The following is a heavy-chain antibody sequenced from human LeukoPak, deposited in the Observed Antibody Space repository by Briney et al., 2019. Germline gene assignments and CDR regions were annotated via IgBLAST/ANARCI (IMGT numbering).Heavy chain of an antibody. Sequence: SETLSLTCTVSGGSISSHYWSWIRQPPGKGLEWIGYIYYSGSTNYNPSLKSRVTISVDTSKNQFSLKLSSVTAADTAVYYCARVDPGATYYYYYYMDVWGKGTTVTVSS. D-gene: IGHD1-26*01. V-gene: IGHV4-59*11. J-gene: IGHJ6*03. CDR2: IYYSGST. CDR1: GGSISSHY. CDR3: ARVDPGATYYYYYYMDV.